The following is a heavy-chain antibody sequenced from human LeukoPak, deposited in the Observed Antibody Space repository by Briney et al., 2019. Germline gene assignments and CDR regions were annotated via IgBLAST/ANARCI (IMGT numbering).Heavy chain of an antibody. CDR3: ARQATGNYYYYYMDV. Sequence: SETLSLTCTVSGGSISSNSYYWGWIRQPPGKGLEWIGSVHYSGSTYYNPSLKSRVTISVDTSKNQFSLKLSSVTAADTAVYYCARQATGNYYYYYMDVWGKGTTVTVSS. V-gene: IGHV4-39*01. J-gene: IGHJ6*03. CDR2: VHYSGST. CDR1: GGSISSNSYY.